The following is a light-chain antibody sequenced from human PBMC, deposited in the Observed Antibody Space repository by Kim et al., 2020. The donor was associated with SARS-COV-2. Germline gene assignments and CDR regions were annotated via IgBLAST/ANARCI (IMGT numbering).Light chain of an antibody. CDR3: QQYGNSPLVT. CDR2: GAS. V-gene: IGKV3-20*01. CDR1: QNILSSY. J-gene: IGKJ5*01. Sequence: PEERATPSCTTSQNILSSYLAWYKQKPGQAPRLLIYGASSRATGIPDRFTGSGSGTDFTLTISRLEPEDFAVYYCQQYGNSPLVTFGQGTRLEIK.